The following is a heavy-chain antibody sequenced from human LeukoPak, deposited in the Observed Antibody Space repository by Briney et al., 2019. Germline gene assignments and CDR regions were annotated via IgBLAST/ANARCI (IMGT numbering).Heavy chain of an antibody. D-gene: IGHD6-19*01. CDR2: INRDGSQK. Sequence: PGGSLRLSCAASGFSLSAYWMTWVRQAPGKGLEWVANINRDGSQKNHVDSVKGRFTISRDSSKNTLYLQMNSLRVEDTAVYYCLTRSLVAVSGNSYMDVWGKGTTVSVSS. CDR1: GFSLSAYW. J-gene: IGHJ6*03. V-gene: IGHV3-7*03. CDR3: LTRSLVAVSGNSYMDV.